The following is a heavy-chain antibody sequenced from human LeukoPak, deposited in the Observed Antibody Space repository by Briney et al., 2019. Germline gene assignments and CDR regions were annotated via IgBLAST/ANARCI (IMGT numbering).Heavy chain of an antibody. CDR1: GFTFSSYW. D-gene: IGHD1-1*01. CDR3: ARDFGTYYYYYGMDV. J-gene: IGHJ6*02. CDR2: INSDGSST. Sequence: PGGSLRLSCAASGFTFSSYWMHWVRQAPGKGLVWVSRINSDGSSTSYADPVKGPFTISRDNSKNTLYLQMNSLRAEATAVYYCARDFGTYYYYYGMDVWGQGTTVTVSS. V-gene: IGHV3-74*01.